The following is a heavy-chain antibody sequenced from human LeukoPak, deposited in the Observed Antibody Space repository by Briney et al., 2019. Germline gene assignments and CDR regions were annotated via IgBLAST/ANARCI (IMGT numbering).Heavy chain of an antibody. V-gene: IGHV3-30-3*01. CDR1: GFTFSSCA. Sequence: GGSLRLSCAASGFTFSSCAMHWVRQAPGKGLEWVAVISYDGSNKYYADSVKGRFTISRDNSKNTLYLQMNSLRAEDTAVYYCARDGVGATHNYFDYWGQGTLVTVSS. D-gene: IGHD1-26*01. CDR3: ARDGVGATHNYFDY. CDR2: ISYDGSNK. J-gene: IGHJ4*02.